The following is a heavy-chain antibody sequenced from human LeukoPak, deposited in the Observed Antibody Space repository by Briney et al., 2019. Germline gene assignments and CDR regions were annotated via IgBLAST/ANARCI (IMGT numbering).Heavy chain of an antibody. J-gene: IGHJ6*04. D-gene: IGHD3-3*01. Sequence: GGSLRLSCAASGFTVSRIYMRWAAPAPGKGLEWVLVLYSGGSTYYADSLKGRFPISRDNSKNTMYLQMSSLRAEDTGVYYCARDLDFWGCGRDVWGEGTTVTVSS. CDR3: ARDLDFWGCGRDV. V-gene: IGHV3-53*01. CDR2: LYSGGST. CDR1: GFTVSRIY.